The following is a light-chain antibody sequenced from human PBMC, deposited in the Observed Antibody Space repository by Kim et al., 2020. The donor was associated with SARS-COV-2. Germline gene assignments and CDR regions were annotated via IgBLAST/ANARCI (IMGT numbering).Light chain of an antibody. CDR1: QSVSSF. Sequence: SLCPGERAPLSCRASQSVSSFLAWYQHKPGQAPRLLIYDASRRATGIPARFSGSGSGTDFTLTISRLEPADFAVYYCQQRVNWITFGQGTRLEIK. CDR3: QQRVNWIT. V-gene: IGKV3-11*01. J-gene: IGKJ5*01. CDR2: DAS.